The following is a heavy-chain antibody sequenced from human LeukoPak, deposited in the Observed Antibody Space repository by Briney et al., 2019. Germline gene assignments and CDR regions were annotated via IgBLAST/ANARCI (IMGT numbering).Heavy chain of an antibody. D-gene: IGHD6-6*01. Sequence: GRSLRLSCAASGFKFSSYGMHWVRQAPGKGLEWVALISHDGGNKYYADSVKGRFTISRDNSKNTLYLQMNSLRAEDTAVYYCARQYRSSSNFDYWGQGTLVTVSS. CDR1: GFKFSSYG. CDR2: ISHDGGNK. V-gene: IGHV3-30*03. J-gene: IGHJ4*02. CDR3: ARQYRSSSNFDY.